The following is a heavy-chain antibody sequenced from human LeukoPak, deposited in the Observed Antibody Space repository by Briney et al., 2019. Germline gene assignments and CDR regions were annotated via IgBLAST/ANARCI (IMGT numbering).Heavy chain of an antibody. V-gene: IGHV4-38-2*02. D-gene: IGHD2-2*01. Sequence: PSETLSLTCTVSGYSISSGYYWGWIRQPPGKGLEWIGSIYHSGSTYYNPPLKSRVTISVDTSKNQFSLKLSSVTAADTAVYYCARDPSIVVVPAAIYYWGQGTLVTVSS. CDR2: IYHSGST. CDR3: ARDPSIVVVPAAIYY. J-gene: IGHJ4*02. CDR1: GYSISSGYY.